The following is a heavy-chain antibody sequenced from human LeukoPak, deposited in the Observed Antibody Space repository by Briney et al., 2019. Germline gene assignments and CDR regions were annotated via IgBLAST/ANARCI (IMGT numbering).Heavy chain of an antibody. CDR1: GFTVSTSA. CDR3: ANRGSGKYYFDY. V-gene: IGHV3-23*01. CDR2: ITGSGGST. J-gene: IGHJ4*02. D-gene: IGHD3-10*01. Sequence: PGGSLRLSCSTSGFTVSTSAMSSVRQAPGKGLGLVSTITGSGGSTYYADSVKGRFTISRDNSKNTLYLQMNSLRAEDTAIYYCANRGSGKYYFDYWGQGTLVTVSS.